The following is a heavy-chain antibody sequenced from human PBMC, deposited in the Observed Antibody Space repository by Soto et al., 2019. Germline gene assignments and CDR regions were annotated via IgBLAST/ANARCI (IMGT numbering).Heavy chain of an antibody. J-gene: IGHJ3*02. D-gene: IGHD4-17*01. Sequence: ASVKVSCKASGYTFTSYGISWVRQAPGQGLEWMGWISAYNGNTNYAQKLQGRVTMTTDTSTSTAYMELRSLRPDDTAVYYCAREGMTTVTTHAFDIWGQGTMVTVSS. CDR1: GYTFTSYG. CDR2: ISAYNGNT. V-gene: IGHV1-18*01. CDR3: AREGMTTVTTHAFDI.